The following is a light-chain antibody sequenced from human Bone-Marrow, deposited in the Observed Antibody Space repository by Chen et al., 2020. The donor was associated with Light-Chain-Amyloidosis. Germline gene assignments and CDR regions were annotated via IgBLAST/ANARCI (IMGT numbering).Light chain of an antibody. V-gene: IGLV1-44*01. J-gene: IGLJ3*02. Sequence: QSAPTQQPSASGAPGQRVTISCSGSSSNIGSETVNWYQLLPGTAPKLLIYRDSLRPPGVTDRLSGSKSGPSASLAISGLQSGDEGDYYCSAWDDSLNSWVFGGGTRLTVL. CDR2: RDS. CDR1: SSNIGSET. CDR3: SAWDDSLNSWV.